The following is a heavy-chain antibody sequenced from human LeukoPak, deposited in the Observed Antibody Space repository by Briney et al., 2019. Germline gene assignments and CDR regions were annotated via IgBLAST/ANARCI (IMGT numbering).Heavy chain of an antibody. J-gene: IGHJ6*03. CDR3: ARAIKYSGSYYYYYYMDV. CDR1: GFTFSSYW. V-gene: IGHV3-7*01. D-gene: IGHD1-26*01. CDR2: IKQDGSEK. Sequence: PGGSLRLSCVASGFTFSSYWMSWVRQAPGKGLEWVANIKQDGSEKYYVDSVKGRFTISRDNAKNSLYLQMNSLRAEDTAVYYCARAIKYSGSYYYYYYMDVWGKGTTVTISS.